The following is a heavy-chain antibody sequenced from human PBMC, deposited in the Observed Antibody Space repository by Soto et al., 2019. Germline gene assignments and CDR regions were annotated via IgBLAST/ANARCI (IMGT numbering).Heavy chain of an antibody. Sequence: ASVKVSCKASGYTLTGYDINWVRQATGQGLEWMGWMSAYNGDTNYAQKLQGRVTMTTDTSMSTAYMELRSLRSDDTAVYYCARRGIAAAGTWWFDPWGQGTLVTVSS. V-gene: IGHV1-18*01. D-gene: IGHD6-13*01. J-gene: IGHJ5*02. CDR3: ARRGIAAAGTWWFDP. CDR2: MSAYNGDT. CDR1: GYTLTGYD.